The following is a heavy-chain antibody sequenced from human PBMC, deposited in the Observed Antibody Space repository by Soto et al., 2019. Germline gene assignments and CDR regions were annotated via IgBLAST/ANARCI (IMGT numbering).Heavy chain of an antibody. Sequence: PGGSLRLSCAASGFTFNSYGMHWVRQAPGKGLEWVAVISYNGGNEYYADSVKGRFTISRDNSKNTLYLQTNSLRAEDTAVYYCTKEVSRQLLLGWFDLWGQGTLVTVSS. CDR2: ISYNGGNE. CDR1: GFTFNSYG. V-gene: IGHV3-30*18. CDR3: TKEVSRQLLLGWFDL. D-gene: IGHD2-15*01. J-gene: IGHJ5*02.